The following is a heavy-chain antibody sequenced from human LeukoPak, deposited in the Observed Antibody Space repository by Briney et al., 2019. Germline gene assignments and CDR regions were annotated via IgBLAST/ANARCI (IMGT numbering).Heavy chain of an antibody. Sequence: GGSLRLSCAASGFSFSTYWMTWVRQAPGKGLAWVANIKQDGSDKYYVDSVKGRFTISRDNAGNSLYLQMNSLRVEDTAVYYCARRLGDFYPNSYFDSWGQGTLVTVSS. D-gene: IGHD3-16*01. V-gene: IGHV3-7*01. CDR2: IKQDGSDK. CDR1: GFSFSTYW. J-gene: IGHJ4*02. CDR3: ARRLGDFYPNSYFDS.